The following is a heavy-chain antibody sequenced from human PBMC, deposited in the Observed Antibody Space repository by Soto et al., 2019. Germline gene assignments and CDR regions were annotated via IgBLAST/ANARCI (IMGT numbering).Heavy chain of an antibody. V-gene: IGHV1-2*02. CDR1: GYTFTAFY. Sequence: ASVKVSCKASGYTFTAFYMNWVRQAPGQGLEWMGWVNPNTGVTKYAQKFQGRVTMTRDTSLNTAYMELSGLTSDDTAVYYCTTLRLDPWGQGTLVTVSS. CDR2: VNPNTGVT. J-gene: IGHJ5*02. CDR3: TTLRLDP. D-gene: IGHD3-9*01.